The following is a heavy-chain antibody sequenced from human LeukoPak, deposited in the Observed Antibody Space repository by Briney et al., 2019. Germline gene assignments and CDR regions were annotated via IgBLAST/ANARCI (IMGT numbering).Heavy chain of an antibody. CDR1: GFTFSTYS. Sequence: GGSLRLSCAASGFTFSTYSMNWVRQAPGKGLGWVSPINSRSTYTYYADSVKGRFTISRDNAKNSLYLQMNSLRVEDTAVYSCVREDGLFDYWGQGTLVSVSS. J-gene: IGHJ4*02. CDR2: INSRSTYT. CDR3: VREDGLFDY. V-gene: IGHV3-21*01.